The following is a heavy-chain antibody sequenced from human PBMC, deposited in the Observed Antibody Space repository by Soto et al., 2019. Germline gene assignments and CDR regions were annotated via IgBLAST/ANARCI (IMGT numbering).Heavy chain of an antibody. V-gene: IGHV4-31*03. D-gene: IGHD2-2*01. J-gene: IGHJ4*02. CDR2: IYYSGST. CDR1: GGSISSGGYY. CDR3: ARGCGSSSCPYYFDC. Sequence: SETLSLTCTVSGGSISSGGYYWSWIRQHPGKGLEWIGYIYYSGSTYYNPSLKSRVTISVDTSKNSLSLQMNSLRAEDTAVYYCARGCGSSSCPYYFDCWGQGTLVTVSS.